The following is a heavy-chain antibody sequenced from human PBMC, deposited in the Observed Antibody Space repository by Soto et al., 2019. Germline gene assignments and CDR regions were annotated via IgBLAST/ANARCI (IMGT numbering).Heavy chain of an antibody. CDR1: GFTFSAYS. V-gene: IGHV3-48*02. J-gene: IGHJ1*01. CDR3: ARDYDSSGYRFQH. CDR2: ISSSCSTI. Sequence: PGGSLRLSCAASGFTFSAYSMNWVRQAPGKGLEWVSYISSSCSTIYYADSVKGRFTISRDNAKNSLYLQMNSLRDEDTAVYYCARDYDSSGYRFQHWGQGTLVTVSS. D-gene: IGHD3-22*01.